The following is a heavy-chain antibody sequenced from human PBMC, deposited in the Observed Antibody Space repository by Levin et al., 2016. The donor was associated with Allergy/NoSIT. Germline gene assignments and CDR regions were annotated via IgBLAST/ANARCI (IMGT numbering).Heavy chain of an antibody. D-gene: IGHD3-22*01. J-gene: IGHJ4*02. CDR3: AKEFDESIGYYADGFLDY. Sequence: VRQAPGKGLEWVSAISGSGGSTDYADAVKGRFTISRDNSKNTLYLQMNSLRAEDTAVYYCAKEFDESIGYYADGFLDYWGQGTLVTVSS. CDR2: ISGSGGST. V-gene: IGHV3-23*01.